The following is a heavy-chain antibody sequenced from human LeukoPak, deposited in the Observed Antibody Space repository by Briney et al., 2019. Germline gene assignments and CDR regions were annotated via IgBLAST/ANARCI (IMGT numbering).Heavy chain of an antibody. D-gene: IGHD2-8*01. V-gene: IGHV3-23*01. J-gene: IGHJ4*02. CDR3: AKDRSCTNGVCHGDFDY. CDR1: GFTFSSSD. CDR2: ISGSGDST. Sequence: GGSLRLSCAASGFTFSSSDMSWVRQAPGKGLEWVSGISGSGDSTYYADSVKGRFTISRDNSKNTLYLQMNTLRAEDTGVYYCAKDRSCTNGVCHGDFDYWGQGTLVTVSS.